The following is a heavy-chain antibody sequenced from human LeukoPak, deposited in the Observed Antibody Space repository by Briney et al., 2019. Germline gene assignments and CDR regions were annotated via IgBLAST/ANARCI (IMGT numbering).Heavy chain of an antibody. J-gene: IGHJ6*02. V-gene: IGHV3-21*01. CDR1: GFTFSSYS. CDR2: ISSSSSYI. CDR3: ARDRVVIIGGYYYYYGMDV. D-gene: IGHD3-3*01. Sequence: GSLRLSCAASGFTFSSYSMNWVRQAPGKGLEWVSSISSSSSYIYYADSVKGRFTISRDNAKNSLYLQMNSLRAEDTAVYYCARDRVVIIGGYYYYYGMDVWGQGTTVTVSS.